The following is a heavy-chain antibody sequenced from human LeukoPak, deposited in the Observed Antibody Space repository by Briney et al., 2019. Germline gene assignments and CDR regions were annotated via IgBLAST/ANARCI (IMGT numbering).Heavy chain of an antibody. V-gene: IGHV4-38-2*02. D-gene: IGHD2-15*01. CDR1: GGSISSYY. CDR2: IYHSGST. J-gene: IGHJ6*03. Sequence: PSETLSLTCTVSGGSISSYYWSWIRQPPGKGLEWIGSIYHSGSTYCNPSLKSRVTISVDTSKNQFSLKLSSVTAADTAVYYCARGPRDCSGGSCYSYYMDVWGKGTTVTVSS. CDR3: ARGPRDCSGGSCYSYYMDV.